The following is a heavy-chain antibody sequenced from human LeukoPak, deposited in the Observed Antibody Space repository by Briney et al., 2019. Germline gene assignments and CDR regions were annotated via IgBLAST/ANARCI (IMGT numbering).Heavy chain of an antibody. V-gene: IGHV4-59*08. CDR1: GGSIDGYY. D-gene: IGHD6-13*01. CDR2: IYYSGST. CDR3: ARRRSSNWSFDS. Sequence: SETLSLTCTVSGGSIDGYYWSWIRQPPGKELEWIGNIYYSGSTNYNPSLKSRVTISVDTSKNHFSLRLSSVTAADTAAYYCARRRSSNWSFDSWGQGTLVTVSS. J-gene: IGHJ4*02.